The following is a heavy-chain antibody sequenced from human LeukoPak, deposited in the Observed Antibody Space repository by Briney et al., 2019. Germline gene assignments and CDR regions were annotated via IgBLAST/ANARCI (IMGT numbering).Heavy chain of an antibody. J-gene: IGHJ3*02. CDR2: INPSGGST. CDR3: ARVRRGSWSGGGAFAFEI. V-gene: IGHV1-46*01. D-gene: IGHD3-10*01. CDR1: GYTFTSYY. Sequence: ASVKVSCKASGYTFTSYYMHWVRQAPGQGLEWMGIINPSGGSTSYAQKFQGRVTMTRDTSTSTVYMELSSLRSEDTAVYYCARVRRGSWSGGGAFAFEIWGQGTKVTVSS.